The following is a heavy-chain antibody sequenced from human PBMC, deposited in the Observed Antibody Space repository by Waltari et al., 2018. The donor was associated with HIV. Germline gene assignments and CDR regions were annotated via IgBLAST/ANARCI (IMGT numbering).Heavy chain of an antibody. J-gene: IGHJ4*02. CDR2: IKQDGSEK. CDR1: GFTFSTYW. Sequence: EVQLVESGGGLVQPGGSLRLSCAASGFTFSTYWMGRVRQAPGKGLEWVANIKQDGSEKFYLDSVKGRFTISRDNAKNSIYLQMNSLTAEDTAIYYCTRDGSGWSNYWGQGTLVTVSS. CDR3: TRDGSGWSNY. V-gene: IGHV3-7*01. D-gene: IGHD6-19*01.